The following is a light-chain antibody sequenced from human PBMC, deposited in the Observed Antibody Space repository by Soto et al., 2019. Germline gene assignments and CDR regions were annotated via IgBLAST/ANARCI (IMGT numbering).Light chain of an antibody. CDR2: WAS. J-gene: IGKJ1*01. CDR3: QQFYSHPRT. Sequence: DIVMTQSPDSLAVSLGERATINCKSSQNVLYDSNNKNYLAWYQHKSGQPPKLLIYWASTRESGVPDRFSGSGSGTDFTLTISSLQAEDVAVYYCQQFYSHPRTFGQGTKVEIK. V-gene: IGKV4-1*01. CDR1: QNVLYDSNNKNY.